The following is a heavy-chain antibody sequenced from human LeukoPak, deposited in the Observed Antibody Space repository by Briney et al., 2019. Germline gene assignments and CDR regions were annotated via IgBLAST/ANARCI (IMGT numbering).Heavy chain of an antibody. CDR3: ARDGMVRGGEYYFDY. CDR1: GGSISSYY. D-gene: IGHD3-10*01. J-gene: IGHJ4*02. CDR2: IYYSGST. V-gene: IGHV4-59*01. Sequence: PSETLSLTCTVSGGSISSYYWSWIRQPPGKGLEWIGYIYYSGSTNYNPSLKSRVTISVDTSKNQFSLKPSSVTAADTAVYYCARDGMVRGGEYYFDYWGQGTLVTVSS.